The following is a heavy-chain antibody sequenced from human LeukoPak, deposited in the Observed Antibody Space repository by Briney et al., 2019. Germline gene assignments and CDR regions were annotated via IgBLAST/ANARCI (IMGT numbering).Heavy chain of an antibody. CDR3: ARHLYGSGSYYIYDY. CDR2: IYYSEST. Sequence: PSETLSLTCTVSGGSISSYYWSWIRQPPGKGLEWIGYIYYSESTNYNPSLKSRVTISVDTSKNQFSLKLSSVTAADTAVYYCARHLYGSGSYYIYDYWGQGTLVTVSS. V-gene: IGHV4-59*08. D-gene: IGHD3-10*01. CDR1: GGSISSYY. J-gene: IGHJ4*02.